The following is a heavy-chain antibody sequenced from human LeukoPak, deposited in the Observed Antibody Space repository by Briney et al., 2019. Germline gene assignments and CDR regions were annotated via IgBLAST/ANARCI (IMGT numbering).Heavy chain of an antibody. CDR3: ARQYISGQWYFDY. CDR1: GFTFSSHA. Sequence: GGSLRLSCAASGFTFSSHALHWVRQAPGKGLEWVAVISSDGSYKYYADSVKGRFTISRDNSKNTLYLQMNSLIPEDTAVYYRARQYISGQWYFDYWGQGTLVTVSS. D-gene: IGHD5-18*01. V-gene: IGHV3-30*04. CDR2: ISSDGSYK. J-gene: IGHJ4*02.